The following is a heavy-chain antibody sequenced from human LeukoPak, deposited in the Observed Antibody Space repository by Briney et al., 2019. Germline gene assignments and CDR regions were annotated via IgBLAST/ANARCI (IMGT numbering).Heavy chain of an antibody. CDR1: GFTFSTYA. CDR2: TSYDGNNK. CDR3: ARVGEGAAKD. D-gene: IGHD1-26*01. Sequence: GGSLRLSCAVSGFTFSTYAMHWVRQAPGKGLEWVAVTSYDGNNKKYADSVKGRFAISRDNSKNTLYLQMNSLRAEDTAVYYCARVGEGAAKDWGQGTLVTVSS. J-gene: IGHJ4*02. V-gene: IGHV3-30*09.